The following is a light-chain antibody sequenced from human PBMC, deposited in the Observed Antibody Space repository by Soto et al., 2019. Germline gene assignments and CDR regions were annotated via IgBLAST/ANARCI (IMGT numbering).Light chain of an antibody. CDR3: QQLNSYPLP. CDR2: AAS. V-gene: IGKV1-9*01. Sequence: DIQLTQSPSFLSASVGDRVTIPCRASQGLSDSLAWYQQKPGQAPKLLIYAASTLQRGVSSRFSGSGSGTAFTLTISSLQHEDFATYYCQQLNSYPLPVGGGTKVDLK. J-gene: IGKJ4*01. CDR1: QGLSDS.